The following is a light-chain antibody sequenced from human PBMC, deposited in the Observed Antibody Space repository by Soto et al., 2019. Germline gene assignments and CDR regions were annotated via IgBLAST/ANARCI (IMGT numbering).Light chain of an antibody. CDR2: DAS. CDR3: LQRINWLPLT. Sequence: EIVLTQSPATLSFSPRERATLSCRASQSVSSYLAWYQQKPGQAHRLLLYDASNRATGTPARLSGSGSGTDFTLTSSGLEPEDFAVDYCLQRINWLPLTLGQGTRLQIK. J-gene: IGKJ5*01. V-gene: IGKV3-11*01. CDR1: QSVSSY.